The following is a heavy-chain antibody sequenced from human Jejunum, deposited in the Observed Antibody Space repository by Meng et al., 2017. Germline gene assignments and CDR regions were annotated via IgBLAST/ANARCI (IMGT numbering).Heavy chain of an antibody. CDR1: GFTFTHSA. Sequence: GESLKISCVTSGFTFTHSAVHWVRQAPGKGLEWVAVMSDDGNNAYYADSVRGRFTISRDISKSTLYLQMNNLRAEDTAMYYCARSGYFDYWGQGTLVTVSS. D-gene: IGHD3-10*01. J-gene: IGHJ4*02. V-gene: IGHV3-30*04. CDR2: MSDDGNNA. CDR3: ARSGYFDY.